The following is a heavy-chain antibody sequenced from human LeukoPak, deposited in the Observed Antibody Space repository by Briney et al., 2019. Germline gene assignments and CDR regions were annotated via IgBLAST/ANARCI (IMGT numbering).Heavy chain of an antibody. V-gene: IGHV4-31*09. CDR1: GGSISSGGYS. CDR2: IYYSGST. D-gene: IGHD3-22*01. J-gene: IGHJ3*02. Sequence: SETLSLTCTVSGGSISSGGYSWSWIRQHPGKGLEWIGYIYYSGSTYYNPSLKSRVTISVDRSKNQFSLKLSSVTAADTAVYYCATYYYDSSGYYGAFDIWGQGTMVTVSS. CDR3: ATYYYDSSGYYGAFDI.